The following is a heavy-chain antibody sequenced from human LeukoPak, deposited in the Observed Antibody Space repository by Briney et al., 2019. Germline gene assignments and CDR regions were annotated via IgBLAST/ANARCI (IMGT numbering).Heavy chain of an antibody. CDR2: IKQDGSEK. CDR1: GFTFSTHW. Sequence: GGSLRLSCAASGFTFSTHWMSWVRQAPGKGLEWVANIKQDGSEKYYVDSVKGRFTISRDNAKNSLYLQMNSLRAEDTAVYYCAREQHTYGMDVWGQGTTVTVSS. D-gene: IGHD6-13*01. CDR3: AREQHTYGMDV. J-gene: IGHJ6*02. V-gene: IGHV3-7*01.